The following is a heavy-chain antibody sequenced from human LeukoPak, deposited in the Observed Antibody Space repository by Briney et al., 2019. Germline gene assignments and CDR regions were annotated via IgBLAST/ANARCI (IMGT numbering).Heavy chain of an antibody. V-gene: IGHV3-20*01. Sequence: PGGSLRLSCTAAGFSFDDYGMSWVRHIPGKGLEWVAGITWNGGSTDYAVSVRGRFTISRDNAKKSVYLQMNSLRVEDAALYHCARDGKRVTTQFYYYGIDLWGQGTTVTVSS. CDR2: ITWNGGST. J-gene: IGHJ6*02. CDR1: GFSFDDYG. CDR3: ARDGKRVTTQFYYYGIDL. D-gene: IGHD3-3*01.